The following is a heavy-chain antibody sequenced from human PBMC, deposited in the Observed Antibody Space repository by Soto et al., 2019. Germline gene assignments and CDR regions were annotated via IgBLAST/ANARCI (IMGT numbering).Heavy chain of an antibody. CDR3: AKDQADFWSGYVTKAKDY. D-gene: IGHD3-3*01. CDR1: GGSISSGPSY. Sequence: SETLSLTCTVSGGSISSGPSYWGWIRQPPGQGLEWVGSIYYLGNTYYNSSLGSRVVISRDNSKNTVYLQMNSLRAEDTAVYYCAKDQADFWSGYVTKAKDYWGAGTLVTVSS. V-gene: IGHV4-39*02. J-gene: IGHJ4*01. CDR2: IYYLGNT.